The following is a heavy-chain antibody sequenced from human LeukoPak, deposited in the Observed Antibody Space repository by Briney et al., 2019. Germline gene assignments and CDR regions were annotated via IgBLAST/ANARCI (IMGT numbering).Heavy chain of an antibody. D-gene: IGHD2-2*01. V-gene: IGHV3-21*05. CDR2: INDVSGDI. J-gene: IGHJ4*02. CDR1: EFTFSLYA. Sequence: GGSLRLSCAASEFTFSLYAMNWVRQAPGKGLEWVSYINDVSGDIHYADSVKGRFTISGDNAKNTLYLQMNSLRAEDTAVYYCARDTYQPGRIDCWGQGTLVIVSS. CDR3: ARDTYQPGRIDC.